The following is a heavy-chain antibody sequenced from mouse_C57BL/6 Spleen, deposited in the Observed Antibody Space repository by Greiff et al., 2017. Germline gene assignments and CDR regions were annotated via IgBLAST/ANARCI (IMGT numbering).Heavy chain of an antibody. V-gene: IGHV2-2*01. J-gene: IGHJ3*01. CDR1: GFSLTSYG. D-gene: IGHD5-1-1*01. CDR3: ARNGAGYTPWFAD. Sequence: QVQLQQSGPGLVQPSQSLSITCTVSGFSLTSYGVHWVRQSPGKGLEWLGVIWSGGSTDYNAAFISRLSISKDNSKSQVFFKMNSLQADDTAIYYCARNGAGYTPWFADWGQGTLVTVSA. CDR2: IWSGGST.